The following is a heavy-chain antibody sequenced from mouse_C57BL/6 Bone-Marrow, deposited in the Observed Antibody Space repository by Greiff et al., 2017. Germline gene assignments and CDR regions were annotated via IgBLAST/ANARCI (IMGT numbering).Heavy chain of an antibody. CDR2: ISSGGDYI. J-gene: IGHJ4*01. V-gene: IGHV5-9-1*02. CDR1: GFTFSSYA. CDR3: TRGRYYSNFFYYAMDY. D-gene: IGHD2-5*01. Sequence: DVKLVESGEGLVKPGGSLKLSCAASGFTFSSYAMSWVRQTPEKRLEWVAYISSGGDYIYYADTVKGRFTISRDNARNTLYLQMSSLKSDDTAMYYCTRGRYYSNFFYYAMDYWGQGTSVTVSS.